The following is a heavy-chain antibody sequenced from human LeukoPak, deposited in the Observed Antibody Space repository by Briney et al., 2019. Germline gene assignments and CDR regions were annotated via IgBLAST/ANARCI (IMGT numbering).Heavy chain of an antibody. V-gene: IGHV1-69*02. CDR2: ITPILDIS. D-gene: IGHD2-21*02. CDR3: ARQNCGGDCYSSHYYYGMDV. CDR1: GGTFTSS. J-gene: IGHJ6*02. Sequence: ASVKVSCKASGGTFTSSVIITWVRRAPGQGLEWMGRITPILDISNRAQNFQGRVTITADTSTSTAYMELRSLRSEDTAVYYCARQNCGGDCYSSHYYYGMDVWGQGTTVTVSS.